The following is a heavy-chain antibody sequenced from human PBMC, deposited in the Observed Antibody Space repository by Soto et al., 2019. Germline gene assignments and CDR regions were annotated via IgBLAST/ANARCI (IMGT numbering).Heavy chain of an antibody. V-gene: IGHV1-69*04. CDR1: GGTFSSYP. D-gene: IGHD2-21*02. CDR2: IIPILGIA. CDR3: ARDHDYYFDY. Sequence: QVQLVQSGAEVKKPGSSVKVSCKASGGTFSSYPISWVRQAPGQGLEWMGRIIPILGIANYAQKFQGRVTITADKSTSTAYMELSSLRSEDTAVYYCARDHDYYFDYWGQGTLVTVSS. J-gene: IGHJ4*02.